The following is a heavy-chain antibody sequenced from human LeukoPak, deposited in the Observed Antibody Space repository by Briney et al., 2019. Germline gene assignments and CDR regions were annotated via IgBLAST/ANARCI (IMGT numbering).Heavy chain of an antibody. CDR2: IYYSGST. CDR1: GGSISSYY. J-gene: IGHJ4*02. Sequence: SESLSLTCTVSGGSISSYYWSWIRQPPGKGLEWIGYIYYSGSTNYNPSLKSRVTISVDTSKNHFSLKVSSLTAADTAVYYCATLYGGYGNFDYWGQGTLVTVSS. D-gene: IGHD5-12*01. CDR3: ATLYGGYGNFDY. V-gene: IGHV4-59*08.